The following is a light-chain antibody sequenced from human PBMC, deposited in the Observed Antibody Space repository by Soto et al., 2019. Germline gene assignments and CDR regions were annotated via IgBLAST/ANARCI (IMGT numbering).Light chain of an antibody. CDR1: QSVSTY. CDR2: DAS. CDR3: QQYSKWPIT. Sequence: EILVTQSPDTLSFSPGERATLSCRASQSVSTYLAWYQQKPGQVPRLLIYDASNRATGIPARFSGSGSGTEFSLTISSLQSEDFAVYYCQQYSKWPITFGQGTRLEI. V-gene: IGKV3-11*01. J-gene: IGKJ5*01.